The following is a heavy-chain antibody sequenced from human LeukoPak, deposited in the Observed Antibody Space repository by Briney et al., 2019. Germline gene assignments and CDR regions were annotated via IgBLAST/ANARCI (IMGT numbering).Heavy chain of an antibody. Sequence: GGSLRLSCAASGFTLSDSYMSWIRQAPGKGLEWLSYISSTGRTIYYADSVKGRFTISRDNAKNSLYLQMNSLRAEDTAVYYCARGDGRYGGAFDIWAKGQWSPSLQ. D-gene: IGHD1-26*01. J-gene: IGHJ3*02. CDR1: GFTLSDSY. CDR2: ISSTGRTI. CDR3: ARGDGRYGGAFDI. V-gene: IGHV3-11*04.